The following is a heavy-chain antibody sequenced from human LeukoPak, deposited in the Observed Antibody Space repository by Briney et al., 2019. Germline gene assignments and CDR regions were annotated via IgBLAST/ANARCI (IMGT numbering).Heavy chain of an antibody. CDR2: INHSGST. Sequence: SETLSLTCAVYGGSFSGYYWSWIRQPPGKGLEWIGEINHSGSTNYNPSLKSRVTISVDTSKNQFSLKLSSVAAADTAVYFCSSGPYFDYWGQGTLVTVSS. D-gene: IGHD6-25*01. CDR3: SSGPYFDY. J-gene: IGHJ4*02. V-gene: IGHV4-34*01. CDR1: GGSFSGYY.